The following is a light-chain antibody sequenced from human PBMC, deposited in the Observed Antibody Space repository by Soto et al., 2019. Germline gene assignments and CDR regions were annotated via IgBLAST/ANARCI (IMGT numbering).Light chain of an antibody. CDR3: QQYGGSPMYT. CDR2: GAS. Sequence: EIVLTQSPGTLSSSPGERATLSRRASQSVSSSHLAWYQQKPGQAPRLLIYGASSRATGIPDRFSGSGSGTDFTLTISRLEPDDFAVYFCQQYGGSPMYTFGQGTKLEI. V-gene: IGKV3-20*01. CDR1: QSVSSSH. J-gene: IGKJ2*01.